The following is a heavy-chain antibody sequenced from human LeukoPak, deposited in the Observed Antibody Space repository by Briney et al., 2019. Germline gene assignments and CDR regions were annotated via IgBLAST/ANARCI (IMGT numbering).Heavy chain of an antibody. J-gene: IGHJ4*02. CDR2: IDPNSGGT. D-gene: IGHD3-22*01. CDR1: GYSFTGNY. CDR3: ARDYYDTTEGRDAFDY. Sequence: ASVKVSCKASGYSFTGNYMHWVRQAPGQGLEWMGWIDPNSGGTNYAQKLQSSVTLTRDTSISTAYMELSRLRADDTAVYYCARDYYDTTEGRDAFDYWGQGTLVTVSS. V-gene: IGHV1-2*02.